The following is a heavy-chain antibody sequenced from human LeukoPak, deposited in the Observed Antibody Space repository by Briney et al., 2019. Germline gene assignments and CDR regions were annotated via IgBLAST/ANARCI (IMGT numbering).Heavy chain of an antibody. V-gene: IGHV4-59*01. CDR2: IYYSGST. CDR3: ARGPLWFGELFHTWFDP. J-gene: IGHJ5*02. CDR1: GGSISSYY. Sequence: LETLSLTCTVSGGSISSYYGSWIRQPPGKGLEWIGYIYYSGSTNYNPSLKSRVTISVDTSKNQFSLKLSSVTAADTAVYYCARGPLWFGELFHTWFDPWGQGTLVTVSS. D-gene: IGHD3-10*01.